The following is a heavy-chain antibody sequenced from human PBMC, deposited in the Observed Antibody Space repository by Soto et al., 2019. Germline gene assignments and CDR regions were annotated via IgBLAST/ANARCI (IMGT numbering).Heavy chain of an antibody. D-gene: IGHD3-9*01. Sequence: ASVKVSCKASGYTFTSYDINWVRQATGQGLEWMGWMNPNSGNTGYAQKFQGRVTITADKSTSTAYMELSSLRSEDTAVYYCARGNDILTGYYPAGGDMDVWGQGTTVTVSS. CDR1: GYTFTSYD. CDR2: MNPNSGNT. CDR3: ARGNDILTGYYPAGGDMDV. V-gene: IGHV1-8*01. J-gene: IGHJ6*02.